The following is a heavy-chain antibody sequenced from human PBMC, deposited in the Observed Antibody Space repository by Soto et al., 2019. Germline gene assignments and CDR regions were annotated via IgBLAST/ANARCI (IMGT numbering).Heavy chain of an antibody. J-gene: IGHJ6*02. V-gene: IGHV3-30*18. CDR2: ISYDGSNK. CDR1: GFTFSRYG. D-gene: IGHD3-3*01. CDR3: AKDRIYLNNDFWSGRDYGMDV. Sequence: GGSLRLSCAASGFTFSRYGMHWVRQAPGKGLEWVAVISYDGSNKYYADSVKSRFTISRDNSKNTLYLQMNSLRAEDTAVYYCAKDRIYLNNDFWSGRDYGMDVWGQGTTVTVSS.